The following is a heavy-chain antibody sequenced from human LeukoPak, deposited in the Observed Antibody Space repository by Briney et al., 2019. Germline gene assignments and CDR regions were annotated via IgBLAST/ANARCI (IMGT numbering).Heavy chain of an antibody. V-gene: IGHV3-74*01. CDR1: GLTFSTYW. CDR3: TRDWGSRGSTNAFDI. D-gene: IGHD3-16*01. Sequence: GGSLRLSCAASGLTFSTYWMHWVRHAPGKGLVWVARINFDGSSTSYADSVKGRFTISRDNAKNTLYVQMNGLRAEDTAVYYCTRDWGSRGSTNAFDIWGQGTMVTVSS. J-gene: IGHJ3*02. CDR2: INFDGSST.